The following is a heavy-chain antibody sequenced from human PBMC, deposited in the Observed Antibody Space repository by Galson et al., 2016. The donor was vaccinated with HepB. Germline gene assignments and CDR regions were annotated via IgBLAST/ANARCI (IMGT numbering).Heavy chain of an antibody. Sequence: SLRLSCAASGFTFSSYWMSWVRQAPGKGLEWVANIKQDGSEKYYVDSVKGRFTISRDNAKNSLYLQMNSLRAEDTAVYYCARDFYYGSGSYDYWGQGTLVIVPS. D-gene: IGHD3-10*01. CDR2: IKQDGSEK. V-gene: IGHV3-7*04. CDR3: ARDFYYGSGSYDY. CDR1: GFTFSSYW. J-gene: IGHJ4*02.